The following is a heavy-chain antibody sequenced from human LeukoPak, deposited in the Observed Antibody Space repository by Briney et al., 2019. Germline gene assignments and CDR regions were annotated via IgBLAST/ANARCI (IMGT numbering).Heavy chain of an antibody. Sequence: GASVKVSCKASGYTFTGYYMHWVRQAPGQGLEWMGWINPNSGGTNYAQKFQGRVTMTRDTSISTAYMELSRLRSDDTAVYYCAKGDGYEWEYNWFDPWGQGTLVTVSS. CDR2: INPNSGGT. D-gene: IGHD5-24*01. CDR1: GYTFTGYY. CDR3: AKGDGYEWEYNWFDP. J-gene: IGHJ5*02. V-gene: IGHV1-2*02.